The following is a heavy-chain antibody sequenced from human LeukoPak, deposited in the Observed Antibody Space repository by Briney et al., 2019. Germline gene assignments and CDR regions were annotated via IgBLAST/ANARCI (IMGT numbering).Heavy chain of an antibody. D-gene: IGHD2-2*01. J-gene: IGHJ3*02. Sequence: PGGSLRLSCAASGFTFSSYGTHWVRQAPGKGLEWVAVISYDGSNKYYADSVKGRFTISRDNSKNTLYLQMHSLRAEDTALYNCARGDCSSTSCYRMHSFDIWGQGTMVTVSS. V-gene: IGHV3-30*03. CDR2: ISYDGSNK. CDR3: ARGDCSSTSCYRMHSFDI. CDR1: GFTFSSYG.